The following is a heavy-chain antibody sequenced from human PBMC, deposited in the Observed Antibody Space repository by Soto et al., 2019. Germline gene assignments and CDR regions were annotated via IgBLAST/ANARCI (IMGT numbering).Heavy chain of an antibody. D-gene: IGHD6-6*01. J-gene: IGHJ4*02. Sequence: QVQLVQSGAEVKKPGSSVKVSCKASGGTFSSYVISWVRQAPEQGLEWMGGIIPIFGTANYAQKFQGRVTITADESTSTAYMELSSLRSEDTAVYYCARDHGGIAARLTNFDYWGQGTLVTVSS. V-gene: IGHV1-69*12. CDR1: GGTFSSYV. CDR2: IIPIFGTA. CDR3: ARDHGGIAARLTNFDY.